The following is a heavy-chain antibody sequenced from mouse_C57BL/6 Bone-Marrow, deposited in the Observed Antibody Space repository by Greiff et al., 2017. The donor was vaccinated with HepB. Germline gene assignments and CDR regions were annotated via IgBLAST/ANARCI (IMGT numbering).Heavy chain of an antibody. CDR2: IDPETGGT. CDR1: GYTFTDYE. CDR3: TRALISTVVAEDFDY. V-gene: IGHV1-15*01. J-gene: IGHJ2*01. D-gene: IGHD1-1*01. Sequence: SGAELVRPGASVTLSCKASGYTFTDYEMHWVKQTPVHGLEWIGAIDPETGGTAYNQKFKGKAILTADKSSSTAYMELRSLTSEDSAVYYCTRALISTVVAEDFDYWGQGTTLTVSS.